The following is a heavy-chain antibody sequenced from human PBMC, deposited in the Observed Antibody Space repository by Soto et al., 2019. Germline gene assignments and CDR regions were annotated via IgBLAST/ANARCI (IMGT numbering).Heavy chain of an antibody. CDR2: INTDASYT. Sequence: EVQLVESGGGLVQPGGSLRLSCAASGFTFSTYWMHWVRQVPGEGLVWVSRINTDASYTTYADSVKGRFTISRDNAKNTLYLQMNSLRVEDTGVYYCARAQGPHTFDSWGPGTLVTVSS. CDR3: ARAQGPHTFDS. CDR1: GFTFSTYW. J-gene: IGHJ4*02. V-gene: IGHV3-74*03.